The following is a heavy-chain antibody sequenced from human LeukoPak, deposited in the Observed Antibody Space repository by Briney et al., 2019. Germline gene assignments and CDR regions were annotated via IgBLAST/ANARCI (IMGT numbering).Heavy chain of an antibody. J-gene: IGHJ6*02. CDR3: ARAIYYYYYGMDV. V-gene: IGHV1-69*05. CDR1: GGTFSSYA. CDR2: IIPIFGTA. Sequence: ASVKVSCKASGGTFSSYAISWVRQAPGQGLEWMGGIIPIFGTASYAQKFQGRITMTRDTSTSTVYMELSSLRSEDTAVYYCARAIYYYYYGMDVWGQGTTVTVSS.